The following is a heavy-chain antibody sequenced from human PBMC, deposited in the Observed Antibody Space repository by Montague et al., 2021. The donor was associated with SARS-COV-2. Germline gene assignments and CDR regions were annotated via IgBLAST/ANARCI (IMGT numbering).Heavy chain of an antibody. Sequence: SETLSLTCTRPGSCITGGDRYRSCMNHSHERGLEWIGNMYYSRSTYYNPSLKSRVTISIDTSKNQFSLKLSSVTAADTAVYYCARDDIVLQGVTKGMDVWGQGTTVTVSS. CDR3: ARDDIVLQGVTKGMDV. J-gene: IGHJ6*02. V-gene: IGHV4-39*07. CDR1: GSCITGGDRY. D-gene: IGHD3-10*01. CDR2: MYYSRST.